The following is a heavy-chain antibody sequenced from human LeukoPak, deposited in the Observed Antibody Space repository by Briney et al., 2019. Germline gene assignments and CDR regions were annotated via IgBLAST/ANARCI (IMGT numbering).Heavy chain of an antibody. CDR2: ISSSSNYI. D-gene: IGHD2-2*01. CDR3: ARGLDCSSTSCYLDN. J-gene: IGHJ4*02. Sequence: GGPLRLSCAASGFTLTSLSMDWVRQAPGKGLEWVSSISSSSNYIFYADSVKGRFTISRDNAKNALYLQINSLGAEDTAVYYCARGLDCSSTSCYLDNWGQGTLVTVSS. CDR1: GFTLTSLS. V-gene: IGHV3-21*01.